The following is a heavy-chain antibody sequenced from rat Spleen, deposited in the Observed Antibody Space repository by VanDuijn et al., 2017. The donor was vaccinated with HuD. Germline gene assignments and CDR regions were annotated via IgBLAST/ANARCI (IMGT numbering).Heavy chain of an antibody. J-gene: IGHJ2*01. V-gene: IGHV5-29*01. CDR2: ISSDGGRN. D-gene: IGHD1-9*01. Sequence: EVQLVESDGGLVQPGRSLKLYCAASGFTFSDYYMAWVRQAPTKGLEWVATISSDGGRNFYRDSVKGRFTISRDNAKSSLYLQMDSLRAGYTATYYCGRHGYNSYFEFRRPGVMVTGAS. CDR3: GRHGYNSYFEF. CDR1: GFTFSDYY.